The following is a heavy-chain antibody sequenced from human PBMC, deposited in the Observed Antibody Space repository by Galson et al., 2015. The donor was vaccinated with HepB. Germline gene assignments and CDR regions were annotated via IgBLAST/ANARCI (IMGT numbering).Heavy chain of an antibody. V-gene: IGHV3-30*18. CDR2: ISDDGSYK. D-gene: IGHD1-20*01. Sequence: SLRLSCAASGFIFSSFGMHWVRQAPGKGLEWVALISDDGSYKHYADSVKGRFTISRDNSKNTLYLQMGSLRPDDTSVYYCGKILGTLRISGTTAPVDSWGQGTLVTVSS. CDR1: GFIFSSFG. CDR3: GKILGTLRISGTTAPVDS. J-gene: IGHJ4*02.